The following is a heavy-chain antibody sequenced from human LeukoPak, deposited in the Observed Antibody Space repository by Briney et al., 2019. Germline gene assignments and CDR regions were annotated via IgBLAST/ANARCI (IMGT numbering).Heavy chain of an antibody. D-gene: IGHD3-3*01. CDR1: GGSISSGGYY. J-gene: IGHJ3*02. V-gene: IGHV4-31*03. CDR3: ARVPYDFWSGYYLENAFDI. Sequence: PSETLSLTCTLSGGSISSGGYYWSWIRQHPGKGLEWIGYIYYSGSTYYNPSLKSRVTISVDTSKNQFSLKLSSVTAADTAVYYCARVPYDFWSGYYLENAFDIWGQGTMVTVSS. CDR2: IYYSGST.